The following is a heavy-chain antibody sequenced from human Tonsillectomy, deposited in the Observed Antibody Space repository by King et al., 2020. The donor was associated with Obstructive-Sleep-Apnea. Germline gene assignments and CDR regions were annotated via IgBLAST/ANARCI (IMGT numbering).Heavy chain of an antibody. J-gene: IGHJ5*02. CDR3: AHRSPNSSHSNWFDP. CDR2: IYWNDDK. CDR1: GFSLSTRGVG. D-gene: IGHD6-13*01. V-gene: IGHV2-5*01. Sequence: ITLKESGPTLVKPTQTLTLTCTFSGFSLSTRGVGVGWIRQPPGKALEWLALIYWNDDKRYSPSLKSRLTNTKDTSKNQVVLTMTNMDPVDTATYYRAHRSPNSSHSNWFDPWGQGTLVTVSS.